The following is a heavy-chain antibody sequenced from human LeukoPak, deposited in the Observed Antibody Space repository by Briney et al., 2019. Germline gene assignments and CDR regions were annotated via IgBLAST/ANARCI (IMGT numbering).Heavy chain of an antibody. V-gene: IGHV4-39*01. J-gene: IGHJ4*02. CDR1: GGSISSRPYY. D-gene: IGHD3-16*01. CDR2: ISYSGST. Sequence: SETLSLTCTVSGGSISSRPYYWGWVRQPPGKGLEWIGSISYSGSTYYNASLKSRVTISVDTSKNHFSLRPSSVTAADTAVYYCATLEIGDYYFDYWGQGTLVTVSS. CDR3: ATLEIGDYYFDY.